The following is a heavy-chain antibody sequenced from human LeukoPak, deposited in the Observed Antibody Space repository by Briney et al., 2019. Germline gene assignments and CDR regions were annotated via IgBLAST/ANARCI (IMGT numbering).Heavy chain of an antibody. Sequence: SETLSLTCAVSGYSISSGYYWAWTRQPPEQGLEWIGSIYYSGSTYYNPSLKSRVTISVDTSKNQFSLKLSSVTAADTAVYYCARTRYYYNSRSYGAPYYFDYWGQGTLVTVSS. CDR2: IYYSGST. J-gene: IGHJ4*02. CDR3: ARTRYYYNSRSYGAPYYFDY. D-gene: IGHD3-10*01. V-gene: IGHV4-38-2*01. CDR1: GYSISSGYY.